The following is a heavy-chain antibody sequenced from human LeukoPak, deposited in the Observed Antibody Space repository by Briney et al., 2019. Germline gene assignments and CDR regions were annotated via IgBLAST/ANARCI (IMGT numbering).Heavy chain of an antibody. CDR1: GGTFSNYA. CDR3: ASVTVTTWAPDGHMDV. J-gene: IGHJ6*03. D-gene: IGHD4-11*01. Sequence: SVKVSCKASGGTFSNYAISWVRQAPGQGLEWMGRIIPMFGTTNYAQKFQGRGTITTDESTSTAYMEVSSLRIEDTAVYYCASVTVTTWAPDGHMDVWGKGTTVTVSS. CDR2: IIPMFGTT. V-gene: IGHV1-69*05.